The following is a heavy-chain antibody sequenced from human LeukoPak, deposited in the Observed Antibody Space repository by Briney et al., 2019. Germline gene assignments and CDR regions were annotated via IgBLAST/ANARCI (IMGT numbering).Heavy chain of an antibody. CDR3: VRYAVYCISSSCYDRYYMDV. J-gene: IGHJ6*03. V-gene: IGHV3-7*01. CDR1: GFTFSSYW. CDR2: IKQDGSEK. Sequence: GGSLRLSCAASGFTFSSYWMSWVRQAPGKGLEWVANIKQDGSEKYYVDSVKGRFTISRDNAKNSLYLQMNSLRAGDTAVYYCVRYAVYCISSSCYDRYYMDVWGKGTTVTVSS. D-gene: IGHD2-2*01.